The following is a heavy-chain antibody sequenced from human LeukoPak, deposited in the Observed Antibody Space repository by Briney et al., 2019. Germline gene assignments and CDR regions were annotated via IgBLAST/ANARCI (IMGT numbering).Heavy chain of an antibody. V-gene: IGHV3-48*01. CDR2: ISSSGSSI. CDR1: GFTFSGYI. D-gene: IGHD4-17*01. J-gene: IGHJ4*02. Sequence: PGGSLRLSCAASGFTFSGYIMNWVRQAPGKGLEWVSYISSSGSSIYYADSVKGRFTISRDNANKLLYLQMNSLSAEDTAVYYCVRGPGVSAVTTMYWGQGTLVTVSS. CDR3: VRGPGVSAVTTMY.